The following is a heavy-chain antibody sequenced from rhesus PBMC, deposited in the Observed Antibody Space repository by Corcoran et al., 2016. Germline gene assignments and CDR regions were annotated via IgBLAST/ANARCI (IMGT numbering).Heavy chain of an antibody. CDR2: SGGSSGRT. CDR1: GGSISGYW. J-gene: IGHJ2*01. CDR3: ARKYSSGWSDWYFDL. V-gene: IGHV4-165*01. Sequence: QVQLQESGPGLVKPSETLSLTCAVSGGSISGYWWGWIRQPPGKGLEWIGNSGGSSGRTYYNPSLTSRVTISTDTSKNQFSLKLSSVTAADTAVYYCARKYSSGWSDWYFDLWGPGTPITISS. D-gene: IGHD6-31*01.